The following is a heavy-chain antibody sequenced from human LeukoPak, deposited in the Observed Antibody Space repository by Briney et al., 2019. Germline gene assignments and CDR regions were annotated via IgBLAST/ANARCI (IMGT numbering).Heavy chain of an antibody. Sequence: ASVKVSCRASGFTLTDYYIHWVRQAPGQGLEWMGWINPNSGTTNFAQKFQGRVTMTRDTSISTAYMELSRLRSDDTAVYYCARTTGEYCTSTSCLFEYLGQGTLVTVSS. D-gene: IGHD2-2*01. CDR3: ARTTGEYCTSTSCLFEY. V-gene: IGHV1-2*02. CDR2: INPNSGTT. J-gene: IGHJ4*02. CDR1: GFTLTDYY.